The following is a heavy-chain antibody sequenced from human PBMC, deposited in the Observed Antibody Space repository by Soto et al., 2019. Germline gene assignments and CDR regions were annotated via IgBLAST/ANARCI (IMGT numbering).Heavy chain of an antibody. J-gene: IGHJ4*02. D-gene: IGHD3-22*01. CDR1: GFTFSNYA. V-gene: IGHV3-23*01. CDR3: AQDYYDSSGYPPHY. CDR2: ISGGGHST. Sequence: PGGSLRLSCAASGFTFSNYAMNWVRQAPGKGLEWVSVISGGGHSTYYADSVKGRFTISRDNSKNTLYLQLNSLRAEDTAIYYCAQDYYDSSGYPPHYWGRGTLVTVSS.